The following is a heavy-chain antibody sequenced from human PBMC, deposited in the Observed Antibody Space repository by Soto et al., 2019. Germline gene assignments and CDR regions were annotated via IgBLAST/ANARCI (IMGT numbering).Heavy chain of an antibody. CDR2: VSSDGKNR. Sequence: QGQLVESGGGVVQPGKSLRLSCAGSGFAFRDFGMHWVRQAPGKGPEWVAYVSSDGKNRHYADFMGGRVTISRANSKDHQTLQVDSRGDDDTAVYYWAKDRNHDPGERFVDLWGRGTLVTVSS. D-gene: IGHD3-10*01. J-gene: IGHJ2*01. CDR3: AKDRNHDPGERFVDL. CDR1: GFAFRDFG. V-gene: IGHV3-33*03.